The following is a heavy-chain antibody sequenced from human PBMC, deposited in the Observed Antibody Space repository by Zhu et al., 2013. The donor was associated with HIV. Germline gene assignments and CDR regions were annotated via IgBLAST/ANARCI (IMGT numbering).Heavy chain of an antibody. V-gene: IGHV1-8*03. Sequence: QVQLVQSGTEVKKPGASVKVSCKASGYTFTRYDINWVRQATGQGLEWMGWMNPNSGNTGYAQKFQGRVTITRNTSISTAYMELNSLRSEDTAVYYXAVYDFWSGFPGSYYMDVWGKRDQRSPSP. CDR3: AVYDFWSGFPGSYYMDV. CDR1: GYTFTRYD. J-gene: IGHJ6*03. CDR2: MNPNSGNT. D-gene: IGHD3-3*01.